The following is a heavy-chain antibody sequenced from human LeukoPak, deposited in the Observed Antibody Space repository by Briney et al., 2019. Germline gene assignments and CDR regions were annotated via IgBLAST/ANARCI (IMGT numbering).Heavy chain of an antibody. J-gene: IGHJ4*02. CDR3: ARESSLLRSTDY. Sequence: SETLSLTCTVSGGSISSGSYYWSWIRQPAGKGLEWIGRIYTSGSTNYDPSLKSRVIISVDTSKNQFSLKLSSVTAADTAVYYCARESSLLRSTDYWGQGTLVTVSS. CDR2: IYTSGST. V-gene: IGHV4-61*02. D-gene: IGHD3-3*01. CDR1: GGSISSGSYY.